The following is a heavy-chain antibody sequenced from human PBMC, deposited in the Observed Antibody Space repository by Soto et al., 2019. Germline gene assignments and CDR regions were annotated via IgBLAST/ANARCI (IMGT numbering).Heavy chain of an antibody. CDR2: FDPEDGET. CDR3: ATDRLDYDYICGSYRYKVGAFDI. CDR1: GYTLTEFS. V-gene: IGHV1-24*01. J-gene: IGHJ3*02. D-gene: IGHD3-16*02. Sequence: ASVKVSCKVSGYTLTEFSMHCVRQAPGKGLEWMGGFDPEDGETIYAQKFPGRVTMTEDTSTDTAYMELSSLRSEDTAVYYCATDRLDYDYICGSYRYKVGAFDIWGQGTMVTVSS.